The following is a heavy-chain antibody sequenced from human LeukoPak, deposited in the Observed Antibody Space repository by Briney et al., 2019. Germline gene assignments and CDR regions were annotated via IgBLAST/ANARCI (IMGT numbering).Heavy chain of an antibody. D-gene: IGHD2-8*01. Sequence: GASVKVSCKASGNTFTTYYIHWVRQAPGQGLEWMGIINPSGDTTNYAQKFQGRVSMTRDTSTSTVYMELSSLRSEDTAVYYCARDNDGMDVWGQGTTVTVSS. CDR2: INPSGDTT. CDR1: GNTFTTYY. CDR3: ARDNDGMDV. J-gene: IGHJ6*02. V-gene: IGHV1-46*01.